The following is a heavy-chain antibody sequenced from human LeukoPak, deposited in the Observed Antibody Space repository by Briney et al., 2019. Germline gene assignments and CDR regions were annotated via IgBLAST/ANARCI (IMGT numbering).Heavy chain of an antibody. CDR3: AKDMEVVPAATHGMDV. V-gene: IGHV3-21*04. D-gene: IGHD2-2*01. CDR1: GFTFSSYS. J-gene: IGHJ6*02. CDR2: ISSSSSYI. Sequence: GGSLRLSCAASGFTFSSYSMNWVRQAPGKGLEWVSSISSSSSYIYYADSVKGRFTISRDNSKNTLYLQMNSLRAEDTALYYCAKDMEVVPAATHGMDVWGQGTTVTVSS.